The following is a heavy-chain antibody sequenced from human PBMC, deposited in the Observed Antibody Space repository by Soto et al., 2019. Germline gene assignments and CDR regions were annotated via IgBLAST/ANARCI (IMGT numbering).Heavy chain of an antibody. V-gene: IGHV4-30-2*01. CDR3: ARAGGSGSPDWYFDL. CDR2: IFPSENT. D-gene: IGHD1-26*01. Sequence: QLQLQESGSGLVKPSQTLSLTCAVSGGSISSGGYSWSWIRQPPGKGLEWIGYIFPSENTYYNPSPKSRVTISIDNSKNQFSLRWTSVTAADTAVYYCARAGGSGSPDWYFDLWGRGTLVTVSS. J-gene: IGHJ2*01. CDR1: GGSISSGGYS.